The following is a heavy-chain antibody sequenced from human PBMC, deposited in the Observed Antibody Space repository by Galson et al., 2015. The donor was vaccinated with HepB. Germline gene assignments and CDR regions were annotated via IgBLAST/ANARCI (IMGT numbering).Heavy chain of an antibody. CDR2: LSGSGGST. V-gene: IGHV3-23*01. Sequence: SLRLSCAASGFTFSNYAMNWVRQAPGKGLEWVSALSGSGGSTYSADSVKGRFTISRDNSKNTLYLQMNNLRAEDTAVYFCARGPTYYDILTGYSGDAFEIWGQGTKVTVSS. J-gene: IGHJ3*02. CDR3: ARGPTYYDILTGYSGDAFEI. D-gene: IGHD3-9*01. CDR1: GFTFSNYA.